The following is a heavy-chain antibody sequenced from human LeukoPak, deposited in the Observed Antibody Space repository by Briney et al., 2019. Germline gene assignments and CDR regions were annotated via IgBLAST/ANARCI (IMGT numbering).Heavy chain of an antibody. Sequence: SETLSLTCTVSGGSIRSYYWSWIRQPPGKGLEWIGYIYFSGSTSYNPSLKSRITISVDRSKNQFSLKLSSVAAADTAVYYCARSYDTNFDYWGQGALVTVSS. V-gene: IGHV4-59*01. CDR1: GGSIRSYY. D-gene: IGHD3-3*01. J-gene: IGHJ4*02. CDR2: IYFSGST. CDR3: ARSYDTNFDY.